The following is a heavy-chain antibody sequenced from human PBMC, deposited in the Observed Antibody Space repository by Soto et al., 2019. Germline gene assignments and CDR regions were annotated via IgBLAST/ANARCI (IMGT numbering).Heavy chain of an antibody. CDR3: AIIMTHSDSFDI. J-gene: IGHJ3*02. D-gene: IGHD3-16*01. V-gene: IGHV1-2*04. Sequence: ASVKVSCKASGYSFAGFYIHWMRQAPGQGLEWVGSINCNSGATTYAQKFQDSVAMTRDTSVSTAYMDLNRLTSDDTAIYYCAIIMTHSDSFDIWGQGTVVTVSS. CDR1: GYSFAGFY. CDR2: INCNSGAT.